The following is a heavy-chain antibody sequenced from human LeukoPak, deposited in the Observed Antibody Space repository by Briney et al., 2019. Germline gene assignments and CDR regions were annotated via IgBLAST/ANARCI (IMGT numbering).Heavy chain of an antibody. CDR3: AREEYSLGNWFDP. D-gene: IGHD5-18*01. CDR2: ISYDGSNK. Sequence: PGGSLRLSCAASGFTFSSYAMHWVRQAPGKGLEWAAVISYDGSNKYYADSVKGRFTISRDNSKNTLYLQMNSLRAEDTAVYYCAREEYSLGNWFDPWGQGTLVTVSS. V-gene: IGHV3-30-3*01. CDR1: GFTFSSYA. J-gene: IGHJ5*02.